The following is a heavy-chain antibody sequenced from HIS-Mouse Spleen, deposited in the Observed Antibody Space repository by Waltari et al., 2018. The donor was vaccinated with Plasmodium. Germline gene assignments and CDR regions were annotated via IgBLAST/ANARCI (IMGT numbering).Heavy chain of an antibody. V-gene: IGHV3-7*01. J-gene: IGHJ4*02. Sequence: EVQLVESGGGLVQPGGSLRLSCAASGFNFSSYWMSWVRQAPGKGLEWVANIKQDGSEKYYVDSVKGRFTISRDNAKNSLYLQMNSLRAEDTAVYYCARRGGSYYYFDYWGQGTLVTVSS. CDR3: ARRGGSYYYFDY. CDR1: GFNFSSYW. CDR2: IKQDGSEK. D-gene: IGHD1-26*01.